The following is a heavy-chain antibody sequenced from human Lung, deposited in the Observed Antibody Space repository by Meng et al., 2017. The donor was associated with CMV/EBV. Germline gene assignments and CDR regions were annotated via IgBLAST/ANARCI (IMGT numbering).Heavy chain of an antibody. V-gene: IGHV4-39*07. CDR2: IYYSGST. CDR3: ARQLSGLILYYFDY. J-gene: IGHJ4*02. CDR1: GGSISSSSYY. Sequence: SCTVSGGSISSSSYYWGWIRQPPGKGLEWIGSIYYSGSTYYNPSLKSRVTISVDTSKNQFSLKLSSVTAADTAVYYCARQLSGLILYYFDYWGQGTLVTVSS. D-gene: IGHD6-6*01.